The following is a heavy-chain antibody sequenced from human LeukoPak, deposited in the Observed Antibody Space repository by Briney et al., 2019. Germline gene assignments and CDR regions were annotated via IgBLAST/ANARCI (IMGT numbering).Heavy chain of an antibody. J-gene: IGHJ3*02. D-gene: IGHD5-12*01. CDR3: ARGGYSGYDYSDAFDI. Sequence: PGGSLRLSCAASGFTFSDYYMSWIRQAPGKGLEWVSYISSNGSTIYYADSVKGRFTISRDNAKNSLYLQMNSLRAEDTAVYYCARGGYSGYDYSDAFDIWGQGTMVTVSS. CDR2: ISSNGSTI. CDR1: GFTFSDYY. V-gene: IGHV3-11*01.